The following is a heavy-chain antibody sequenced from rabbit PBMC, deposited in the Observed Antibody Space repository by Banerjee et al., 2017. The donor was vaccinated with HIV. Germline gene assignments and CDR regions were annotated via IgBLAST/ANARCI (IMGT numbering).Heavy chain of an antibody. J-gene: IGHJ5*01. Sequence: QQQLVESGGGLVKPGASLPLTCKASGFSFSSGLPLCWVRQAPGKGLEWIASVDTGDGTTYYASWVNGRFTVSLDNAQNTVFLQMTSLTPADTATYFCARDWGASSSGLYILEWLDLWGPGT. CDR1: GFSFSSGLP. CDR2: VDTGDGTT. D-gene: IGHD1-1*01. CDR3: ARDWGASSSGLYILEWLDL. V-gene: IGHV1S43*01.